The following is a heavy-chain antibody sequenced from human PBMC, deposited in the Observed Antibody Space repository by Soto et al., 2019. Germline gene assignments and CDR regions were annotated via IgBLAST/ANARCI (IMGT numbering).Heavy chain of an antibody. CDR2: IIPISGRA. CDR3: AGYYDFWSGYQKGFDY. J-gene: IGHJ4*02. Sequence: VQLVRSGAEVKNPGSSVKVSCRGSGGTFSSYAISWLRQAPGQGLEWMGGIIPISGRANYAQMFQGRVTITADKSTSTAYMELSSLRSEDTAGYYCAGYYDFWSGYQKGFDYWGQGTLVTVSS. D-gene: IGHD3-3*01. V-gene: IGHV1-69*06. CDR1: GGTFSSYA.